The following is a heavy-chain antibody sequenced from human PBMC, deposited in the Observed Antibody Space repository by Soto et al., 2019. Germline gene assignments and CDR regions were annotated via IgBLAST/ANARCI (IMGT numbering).Heavy chain of an antibody. CDR1: GFTLSDHY. CDR2: TRNKANGYTT. Sequence: GGSLRLSCAASGFTLSDHYMDWVRQAPGKGLEWVGRTRNKANGYTTEYAASVKGRFTISRDDSGNSLYLQMNSLKTEDTAVYYCTRGTPSITGTRPHMDVWGKGTTVTVSS. V-gene: IGHV3-72*01. D-gene: IGHD1-20*01. CDR3: TRGTPSITGTRPHMDV. J-gene: IGHJ6*03.